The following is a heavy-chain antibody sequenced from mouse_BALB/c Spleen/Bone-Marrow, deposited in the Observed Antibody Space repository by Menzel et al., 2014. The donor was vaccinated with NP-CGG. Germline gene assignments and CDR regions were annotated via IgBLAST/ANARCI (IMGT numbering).Heavy chain of an antibody. J-gene: IGHJ4*01. V-gene: IGHV1S41*01. CDR1: GYTFTNFW. D-gene: IGHD2-3*01. CDR2: IAPGTGTT. Sequence: DLVKPGASVKLSCKASGYTFTNFWTNWIKQRPGQGLEWIGRIAPGTGTTYYNEMFKGKATLTVDTSSSTAYIQLSSLSSEDSAVYFCARYDYAMDYWGQGTSVTASS. CDR3: ARYDYAMDY.